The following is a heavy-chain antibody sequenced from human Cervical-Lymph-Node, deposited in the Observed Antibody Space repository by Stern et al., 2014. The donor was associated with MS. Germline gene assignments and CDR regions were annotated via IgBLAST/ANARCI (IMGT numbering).Heavy chain of an antibody. V-gene: IGHV4-30-4*01. D-gene: IGHD1-14*01. Sequence: QVQLQESGPGLVKPSQTLSLTCTVSGDFITSGDYYWSWIRQPPGKGLQFLGYIYYSRRTYYIPSLKSRLTMSIDMSKSQFSLQLSSVTAADTAMYYCARVIRTRTTAFDYWGQGTLVAVSS. CDR2: IYYSRRT. CDR1: GDFITSGDYY. J-gene: IGHJ4*02. CDR3: ARVIRTRTTAFDY.